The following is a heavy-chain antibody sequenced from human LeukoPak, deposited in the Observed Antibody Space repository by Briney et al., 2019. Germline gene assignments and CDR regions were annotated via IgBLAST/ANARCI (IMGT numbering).Heavy chain of an antibody. CDR2: IYTGGTT. CDR1: GFTDSTNY. D-gene: IGHD3-3*01. J-gene: IGHJ4*02. CDR3: ARDPLYDFWSGYHLD. Sequence: GWSLTLSCAASGFTDSTNYMNWVRQAPGKGLEGVSVIYTGGTTYYAESVRGRFTISRDNSKNTIYLQMNSLRAEDTAVYYCARDPLYDFWSGYHLDWGQGPLVTVSS. V-gene: IGHV3-53*01.